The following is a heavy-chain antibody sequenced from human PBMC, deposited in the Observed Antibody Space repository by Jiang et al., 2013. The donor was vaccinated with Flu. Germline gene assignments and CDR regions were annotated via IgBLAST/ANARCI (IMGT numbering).Heavy chain of an antibody. V-gene: IGHV4-34*01. CDR2: INHSGST. CDR3: ARIPWGVAATRRKRAFDI. J-gene: IGHJ3*02. CDR1: GGSFSGYY. D-gene: IGHD2-15*01. Sequence: KPSETLSLTCAVYGGSFSGYYWSWIRQPPGKGLEWIGEINHSGSTNYNPSLKSRVTISVDTSKNQFSLKLSSVTAADTAVYYCARIPWGVAATRRKRAFDIWGQGTMVTVSS.